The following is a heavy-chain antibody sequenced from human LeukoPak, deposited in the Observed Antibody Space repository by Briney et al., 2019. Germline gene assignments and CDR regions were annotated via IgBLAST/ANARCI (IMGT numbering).Heavy chain of an antibody. CDR2: IDPNSGGT. CDR1: GYTFTGYY. Sequence: ASVKVSCKASGYTFTGYYMHWVRQAPGQGLEWMGWIDPNSGGTNYAQKSQGRVTMTTDTSTSTAYMEVRSLRSDDTAVYYCARDLYSRRMDYYGSGSFFAYWGQGTLVTVSS. J-gene: IGHJ4*02. V-gene: IGHV1-2*02. CDR3: ARDLYSRRMDYYGSGSFFAY. D-gene: IGHD3-10*01.